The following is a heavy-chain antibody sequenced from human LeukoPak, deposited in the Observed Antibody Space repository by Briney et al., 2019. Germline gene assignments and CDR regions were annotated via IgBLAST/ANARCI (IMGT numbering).Heavy chain of an antibody. CDR3: ARTHCSSTSCPFQH. J-gene: IGHJ1*01. CDR2: FSSSSSYI. V-gene: IGHV3-21*01. CDR1: GFTFSSYS. D-gene: IGHD2-2*01. Sequence: GGSLRLSCAASGFTFSSYSMNWVRQAPGKGLEWVSSFSSSSSYIYYADSMKGRFTISRDNAKNSLYLQMNSLRAEDTAVYYRARTHCSSTSCPFQHWGQGTLVTVSS.